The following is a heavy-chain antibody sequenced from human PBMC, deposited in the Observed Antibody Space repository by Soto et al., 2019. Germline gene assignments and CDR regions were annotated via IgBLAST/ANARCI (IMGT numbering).Heavy chain of an antibody. Sequence: GGSLRLSCAASGFTFSSYSMNWVRQAPGKGLEWVSYISSSSSTIYYADSVKGRFTISRDNAKNSLYLQMNSLRAEDTAVYYCARDQSGPHDAFDIWGQGTMVTVSS. V-gene: IGHV3-48*04. CDR2: ISSSSSTI. CDR3: ARDQSGPHDAFDI. CDR1: GFTFSSYS. J-gene: IGHJ3*02.